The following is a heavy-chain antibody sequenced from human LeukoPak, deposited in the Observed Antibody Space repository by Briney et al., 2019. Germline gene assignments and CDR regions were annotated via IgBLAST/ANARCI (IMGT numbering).Heavy chain of an antibody. D-gene: IGHD3-22*01. J-gene: IGHJ6*03. Sequence: GGSLRLSCAASGFTFNNYNMNWVRQAPGKALEWVSSITSSGTYIFYADSVKGRFTISRDNAKNSLYLQINSLGPEDTAVYFCARDPYSGNYGSYYYYYMDVWGKGTTVTVSS. V-gene: IGHV3-21*01. CDR1: GFTFNNYN. CDR3: ARDPYSGNYGSYYYYYMDV. CDR2: ITSSGTYI.